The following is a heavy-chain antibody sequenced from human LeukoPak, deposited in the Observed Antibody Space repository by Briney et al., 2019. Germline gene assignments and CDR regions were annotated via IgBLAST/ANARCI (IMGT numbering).Heavy chain of an antibody. Sequence: ASVKVSCKASGYTFTSYDINWVRQATGQGLEWMGWMNPNSGNTGYAQKFQGRVTMTRNTSISTAYMELSSLRSEDTAVYYCAGGKSITIFGVVRKNYFDYWGQGTLVTVSS. CDR2: MNPNSGNT. V-gene: IGHV1-8*01. J-gene: IGHJ4*02. CDR1: GYTFTSYD. D-gene: IGHD3-3*01. CDR3: AGGKSITIFGVVRKNYFDY.